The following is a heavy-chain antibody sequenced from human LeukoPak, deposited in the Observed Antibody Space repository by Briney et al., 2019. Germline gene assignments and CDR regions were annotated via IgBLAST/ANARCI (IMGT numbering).Heavy chain of an antibody. D-gene: IGHD2-15*01. CDR1: GESFSAYF. CDR3: ARGSSFDGYCSAGACDAGYYDI. CDR2: INHRGSS. J-gene: IGHJ4*02. V-gene: IGHV4-34*01. Sequence: SETLSLICAVYGESFSAYFWNWIRQAPGKPLEYIGEINHRGSSHYNPSLKTRVTLSVDTSKNQFSLKLTSVTAADTAVYFCARGSSFDGYCSAGACDAGYYDIWGQGTPVTVSS.